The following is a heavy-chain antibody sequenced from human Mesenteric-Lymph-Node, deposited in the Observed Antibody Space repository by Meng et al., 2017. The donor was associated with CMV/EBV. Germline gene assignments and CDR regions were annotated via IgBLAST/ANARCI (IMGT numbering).Heavy chain of an antibody. D-gene: IGHD2-15*01. V-gene: IGHV4-61*01. CDR3: ARGGGGRNWFDP. CDR1: GVSISSGNYY. Sequence: SETLSLTCTVSGVSISSGNYYWNWIRQSPGKGLEWIGYSYYSGNTYYNPSLKSRVTISVDTSKNLFSLKLRSVTAADTAVYYCARGGGGRNWFDPWGQGTLVTVSS. J-gene: IGHJ5*02. CDR2: SYYSGNT.